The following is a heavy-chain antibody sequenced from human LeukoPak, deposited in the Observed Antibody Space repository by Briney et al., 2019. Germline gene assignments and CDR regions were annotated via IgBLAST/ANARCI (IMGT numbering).Heavy chain of an antibody. Sequence: SETLSLTCTVSGGSISGYYWSWIRQPPGKGLEWIGYIYYSGSINYNPSLKSRVSISLDTSNNQFSLKLSSVTAADTAVYYCARDSPIRAYWYFDLWGRGTLVTVSS. CDR3: ARDSPIRAYWYFDL. CDR2: IYYSGSI. V-gene: IGHV4-59*01. J-gene: IGHJ2*01. CDR1: GGSISGYY.